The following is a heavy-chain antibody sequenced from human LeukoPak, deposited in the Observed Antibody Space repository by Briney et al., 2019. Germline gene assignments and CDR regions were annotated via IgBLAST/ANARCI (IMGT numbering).Heavy chain of an antibody. CDR3: ARLAAAAYYYYYGMDV. Sequence: GGSLRLSCAASGFTVSSNYMSWVRQAPGKGLEWVSVIYSGGSTYYADSVKGRFTISRDNSKNTLYLQTNSLRAEDTAVYYCARLAAAAYYYYYGMDVWGKGTTVTVSS. D-gene: IGHD6-13*01. CDR1: GFTVSSNY. CDR2: IYSGGST. V-gene: IGHV3-53*01. J-gene: IGHJ6*04.